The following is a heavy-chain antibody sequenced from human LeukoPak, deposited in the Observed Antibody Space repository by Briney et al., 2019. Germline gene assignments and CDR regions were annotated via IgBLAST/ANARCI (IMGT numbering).Heavy chain of an antibody. D-gene: IGHD3-3*01. Sequence: SETLSLTCTVSGGSISSGGYYWSWIRQPPGKGLEWIGYICHSGSAYYNPSLKSRVTISVDRSKNQFSLNLSSVTAADTAVYYCARVFGSDDFWSGYPDYWGQGTLVTVSS. CDR1: GGSISSGGYY. CDR2: ICHSGSA. J-gene: IGHJ4*02. V-gene: IGHV4-30-2*01. CDR3: ARVFGSDDFWSGYPDY.